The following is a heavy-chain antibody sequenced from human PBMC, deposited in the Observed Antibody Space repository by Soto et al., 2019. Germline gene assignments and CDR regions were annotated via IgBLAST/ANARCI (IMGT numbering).Heavy chain of an antibody. CDR3: ASGQLWLDS. Sequence: SSETLSLTCTVSGASVSIQYWTWIRQSPGRGLEWIGYIYHSAGITNYNPSLKSRGTISVGTSKNQVSLRLTSVTAADTAVYYCASGQLWLDSWGQGTLVTVSS. V-gene: IGHV4-59*02. D-gene: IGHD1-1*01. CDR1: GASVSIQY. J-gene: IGHJ5*01. CDR2: IYHSAGIT.